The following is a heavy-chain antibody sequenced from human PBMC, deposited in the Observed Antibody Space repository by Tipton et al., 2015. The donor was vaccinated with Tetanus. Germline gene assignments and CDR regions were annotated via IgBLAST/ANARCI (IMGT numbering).Heavy chain of an antibody. D-gene: IGHD4-17*01. J-gene: IGHJ4*02. CDR3: ARDERYGDYAY. CDR1: GGPLSSSH. CDR2: TYYSGST. V-gene: IGHV4-59*01. Sequence: GLVKPSETLSLTCTVSGGPLSSSHWAWIRQPPGKGLEWIGYTYYSGSTGYNPSLKSRVTISIDSSKNQFSLKLTSVTAADTAVYYCARDERYGDYAYWGQGALVTVSS.